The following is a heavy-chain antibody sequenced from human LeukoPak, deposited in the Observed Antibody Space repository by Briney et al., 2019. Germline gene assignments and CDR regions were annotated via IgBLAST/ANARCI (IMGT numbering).Heavy chain of an antibody. CDR2: IYHSGST. J-gene: IGHJ5*02. Sequence: SETLSLTCAVSGYSISSGYYWGWIRQPPGKGLEWIERIYHSGSTYYNPSLKSRVTISVDTSKNQFSLKLSSVTAADTAVYYCARSQWTNYDFWSGYYTSNWFDPWGQGTLVTASS. CDR3: ARSQWTNYDFWSGYYTSNWFDP. V-gene: IGHV4-38-2*01. CDR1: GYSISSGYY. D-gene: IGHD3-3*01.